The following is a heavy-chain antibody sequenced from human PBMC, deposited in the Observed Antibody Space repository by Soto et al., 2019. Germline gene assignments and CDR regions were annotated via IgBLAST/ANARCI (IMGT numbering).Heavy chain of an antibody. V-gene: IGHV4-34*01. Sequence: PSETLSLTCAVYGGSFIGYYWSWIRQPPGKGLEWIGEINHSGSTNYNPSLKSRVTISVDTSKNQFSLKLSSVTAADTAVYYCARERFGVVNYYYYGMDVWGQGTTVTVSS. J-gene: IGHJ6*02. CDR3: ARERFGVVNYYYYGMDV. CDR1: GGSFIGYY. D-gene: IGHD3-3*01. CDR2: INHSGST.